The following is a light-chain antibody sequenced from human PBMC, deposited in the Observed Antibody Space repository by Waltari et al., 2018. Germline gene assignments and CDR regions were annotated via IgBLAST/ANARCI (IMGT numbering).Light chain of an antibody. CDR2: GNT. Sequence: QSVLTQPPSVSGAPGQRVTISCTGSSSNIGPGYDVPWYQQLPGTAPKLVIYGNTNRPSGVPDRFAGSKSATSASLAITGLQAEDEADYYCQSYDRLSGSVFGGGTKLTVL. V-gene: IGLV1-40*01. CDR1: SSNIGPGYD. J-gene: IGLJ2*01. CDR3: QSYDRLSGSV.